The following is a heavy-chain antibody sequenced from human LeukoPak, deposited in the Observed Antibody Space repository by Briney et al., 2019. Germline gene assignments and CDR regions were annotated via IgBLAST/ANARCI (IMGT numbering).Heavy chain of an antibody. J-gene: IGHJ4*02. CDR3: ATEPFLGAYYFDS. Sequence: GASVKVSCKASGYTSKEYYIHWVQQAPGRGPEWMGRIDPADGEVIYAEAFQGRLTMSADASIDTAYLDLSSLTYVDTAVYYCATEPFLGAYYFDSWGQGTLVTVSS. D-gene: IGHD3-16*01. CDR1: GYTSKEYY. V-gene: IGHV1-69-2*01. CDR2: IDPADGEV.